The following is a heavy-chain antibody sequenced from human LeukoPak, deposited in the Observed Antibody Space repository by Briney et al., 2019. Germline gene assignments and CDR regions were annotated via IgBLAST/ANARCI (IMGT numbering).Heavy chain of an antibody. CDR3: ATHYDFWSGYYSPRGSYYYMDV. J-gene: IGHJ6*03. CDR2: IIPIFGTA. CDR1: GGTFSSYA. D-gene: IGHD3-3*01. Sequence: SVKVSCKASGGTFSSYAISWVRQAPGQGLEWMGGIIPIFGTANYAQKFQGRVTITTDESTSTAYMELSSLRSEDTAVYYCATHYDFWSGYYSPRGSYYYMDVWGKGTTVTVSS. V-gene: IGHV1-69*05.